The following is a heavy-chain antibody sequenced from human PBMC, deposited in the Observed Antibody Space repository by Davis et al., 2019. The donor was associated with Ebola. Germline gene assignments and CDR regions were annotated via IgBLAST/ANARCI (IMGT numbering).Heavy chain of an antibody. D-gene: IGHD2-2*01. J-gene: IGHJ6*03. CDR1: GGSFSGYY. Sequence: SQTLSLTCAVYGGSFSGYYWSWIRQPPGKGLEWIGEINHSGSTNYNPSLKSRVTISVDTSKNQFSLKLSSVTAADTAVYYCARGRAPTLIVVVPGAYYMDVWGKGTTVTVSS. V-gene: IGHV4-34*01. CDR3: ARGRAPTLIVVVPGAYYMDV. CDR2: INHSGST.